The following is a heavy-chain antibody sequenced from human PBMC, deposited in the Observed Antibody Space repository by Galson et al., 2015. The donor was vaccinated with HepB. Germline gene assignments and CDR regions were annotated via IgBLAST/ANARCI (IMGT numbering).Heavy chain of an antibody. CDR3: ARESTSPGRSYYPLYYFDY. CDR1: GGSISSGGYY. V-gene: IGHV4-31*03. J-gene: IGHJ4*02. Sequence: TLSLTCPVSGGSISSGGYYWSWIRQHPGKGLEWIGYIYYSGSTYYNPSLTSRVTISVDTSKNQFSLKLSSVTAADTAVYYCARESTSPGRSYYPLYYFDYWGQGTLVTVSS. D-gene: IGHD1-26*01. CDR2: IYYSGST.